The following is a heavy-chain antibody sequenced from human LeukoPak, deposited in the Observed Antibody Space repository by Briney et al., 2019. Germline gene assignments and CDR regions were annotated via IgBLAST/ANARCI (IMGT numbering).Heavy chain of an antibody. J-gene: IGHJ4*02. CDR1: GVTFSGYA. D-gene: IGHD5-18*01. Sequence: PGGSLRLSCAASGVTFSGYAMHWVRQAPGKGLEYVSGISTNGGSTYYADSVKGRFTISRDNSKNTLFLQMGSLRPKDMAVYYCARGGGRNTTMVWAFDYWGQGTLVTVSS. CDR2: ISTNGGST. V-gene: IGHV3-64*02. CDR3: ARGGGRNTTMVWAFDY.